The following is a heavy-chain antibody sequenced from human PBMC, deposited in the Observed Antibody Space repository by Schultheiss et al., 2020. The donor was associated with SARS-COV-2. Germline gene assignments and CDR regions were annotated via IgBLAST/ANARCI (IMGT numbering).Heavy chain of an antibody. V-gene: IGHV3-48*03. CDR1: GFTFSSYE. CDR2: ISSSGSTI. D-gene: IGHD3-22*01. CDR3: ARGRTYNYDSSGSFDY. J-gene: IGHJ4*02. Sequence: GGSLRLSCAASGFTFSSYEMNWVRQAPGKGLEWVSYISSSGSTIYYADSVKGRFTISRDNAKNSLYLQMNSLRAEDTAVYYCARGRTYNYDSSGSFDYWGQGTLVTVSS.